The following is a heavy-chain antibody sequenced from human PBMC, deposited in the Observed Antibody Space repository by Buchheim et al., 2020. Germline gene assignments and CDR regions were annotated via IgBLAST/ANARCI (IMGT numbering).Heavy chain of an antibody. CDR1: GFTFSEYY. CDR3: ARTAGGYSGYDIDF. V-gene: IGHV3-11*01. D-gene: IGHD5-12*01. Sequence: QVQVVDSGGGLVKPGGSLRLSCAASGFTFSEYYMSWIRQAPGKGLEWVSSISGSGSTIYYADSVKGRFTISRDNAKKSVRLQMNSLRAEDTAVYYCARTAGGYSGYDIDFWGQGTL. J-gene: IGHJ4*02. CDR2: ISGSGSTI.